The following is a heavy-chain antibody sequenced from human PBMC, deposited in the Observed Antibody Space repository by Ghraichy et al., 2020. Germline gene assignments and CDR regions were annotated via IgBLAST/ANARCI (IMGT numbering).Heavy chain of an antibody. CDR2: IIPIFGTA. Sequence: SVKVSCKASGGTFSSYAISWVRQAPGQGLEWMGGIIPIFGTANYAQKFQGRVTITADKSTSTAYMELSSLRSEDTAVYYCARGVAARSLRHLIAVAETYYFDYWGQGTLVTVSS. V-gene: IGHV1-69*06. D-gene: IGHD6-19*01. CDR3: ARGVAARSLRHLIAVAETYYFDY. CDR1: GGTFSSYA. J-gene: IGHJ4*02.